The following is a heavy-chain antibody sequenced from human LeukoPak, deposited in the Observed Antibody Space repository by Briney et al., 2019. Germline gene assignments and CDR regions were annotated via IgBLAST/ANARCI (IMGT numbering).Heavy chain of an antibody. J-gene: IGHJ4*02. CDR2: IYPGDSDT. CDR1: GYRFTTDY. V-gene: IGHV5-51*01. Sequence: GESLKISCKASGYRFTTDYIGWVRQMPGKGLEWMGTIYPGDSDTRYSPSFQGQVIISADKSISTAYLQWSSLKASDTAMYYCARHATGYSSPWYAYWGQGTPVTVSS. CDR3: ARHATGYSSPWYAY. D-gene: IGHD6-13*01.